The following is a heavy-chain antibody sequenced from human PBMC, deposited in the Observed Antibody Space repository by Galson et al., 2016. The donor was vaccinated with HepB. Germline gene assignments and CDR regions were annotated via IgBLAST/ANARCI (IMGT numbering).Heavy chain of an antibody. Sequence: SCKASGYAFTSYTIHWVRQATGQRLEWMGWINAGNDNTKYSQKLQGRVTITRDTSASTAYMELSSLRSEDTAVYYCAREAGVRGSYYYNPPDYWGQGTLVTVSS. CDR2: INAGNDNT. V-gene: IGHV1-3*01. CDR3: AREAGVRGSYYYNPPDY. J-gene: IGHJ4*02. CDR1: GYAFTSYT. D-gene: IGHD1-26*01.